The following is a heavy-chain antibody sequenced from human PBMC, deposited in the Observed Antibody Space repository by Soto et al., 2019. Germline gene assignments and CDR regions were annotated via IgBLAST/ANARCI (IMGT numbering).Heavy chain of an antibody. V-gene: IGHV1-46*01. CDR2: VNPSGGHT. CDR3: ARGGHVVVVTAALDY. D-gene: IGHD2-21*02. J-gene: IGHJ4*02. Sequence: QVQLMQSGAEVKKPGASVKVSCKASGDTFTDYYIHWVRQAPGQGLEWMGTVNPSGGHTTYAQHFLGKVTMTRATSTSTLSMERTSLTSDDTAIYYCARGGHVVVVTAALDYWGQGTLVTVSS. CDR1: GDTFTDYY.